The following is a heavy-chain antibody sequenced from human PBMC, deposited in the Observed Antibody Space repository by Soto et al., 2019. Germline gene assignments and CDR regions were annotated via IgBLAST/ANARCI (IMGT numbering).Heavy chain of an antibody. J-gene: IGHJ3*02. CDR3: LATVTTSYVLDI. CDR2: ISYDGSNK. Sequence: PGGSLRLSCAASGFTFSSYGMHWVRQAPGKGLEWVAVISYDGSNKYYADSVKGRFTISRDNSKNTLYLQMNSLRAEDTAVYYCLATVTTSYVLDIWGKGTMVSVS. D-gene: IGHD4-17*01. CDR1: GFTFSSYG. V-gene: IGHV3-30*03.